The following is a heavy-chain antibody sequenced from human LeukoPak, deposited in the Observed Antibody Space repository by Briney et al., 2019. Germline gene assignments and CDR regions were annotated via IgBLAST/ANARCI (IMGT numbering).Heavy chain of an antibody. V-gene: IGHV1-46*01. CDR1: GYTFTSYY. D-gene: IGHD2-15*01. CDR2: INPSGGST. CDR3: ARDHGLGYCSGGSCYSPFDYFDY. J-gene: IGHJ4*02. Sequence: GASVKVSCKASGYTFTSYYMHWVRQAPGQGLEWMGIINPSGGSTSYAQKFQGRVTMTRDTSTSTVYMELSSLRSEDTAVYYCARDHGLGYCSGGSCYSPFDYFDYWGQGTLVTVSS.